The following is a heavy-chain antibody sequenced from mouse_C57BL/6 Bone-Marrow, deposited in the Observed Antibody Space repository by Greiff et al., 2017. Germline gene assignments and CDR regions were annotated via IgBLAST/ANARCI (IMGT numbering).Heavy chain of an antibody. V-gene: IGHV1-59*01. CDR2: IDPSDSYT. D-gene: IGHD2-3*01. Sequence: QVQLQQPGAELVRPGTSVKLSCKASGYTFTSYWMHWVKQRPGQGLEWIGVIDPSDSYTNYNQKFKGKATLTVDTSSSTAYMQLSSLTSEDSAVYYCAREGDDGYGDYWGQGTTLTVSS. CDR1: GYTFTSYW. J-gene: IGHJ2*01. CDR3: AREGDDGYGDY.